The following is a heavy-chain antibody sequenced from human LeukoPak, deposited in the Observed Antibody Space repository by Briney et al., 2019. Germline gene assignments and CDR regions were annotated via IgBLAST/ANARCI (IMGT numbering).Heavy chain of an antibody. V-gene: IGHV4-4*07. Sequence: TSETLSLTCTVSGGFINSYYWSWIRQPAGKGLEWIGRVYTSGITNYNPSLKSRITMSVDTSKNQFSLKLTSVTAADTAVYYCARHNGFERGYYYYMDVWGKGTTVTVSS. CDR1: GGFINSYY. CDR2: VYTSGIT. CDR3: ARHNGFERGYYYYMDV. J-gene: IGHJ6*03. D-gene: IGHD3-9*01.